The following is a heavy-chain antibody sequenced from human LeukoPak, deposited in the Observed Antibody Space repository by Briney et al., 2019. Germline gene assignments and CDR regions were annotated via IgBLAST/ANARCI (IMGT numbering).Heavy chain of an antibody. CDR2: ISYDGSNK. Sequence: GGSLRLSCAASGFTFSSYGMHWVRQAPGKGLEWVAVISYDGSNKYYADSVKGRFSISRDNSKNTLYLQMNSLRPEDKAVYYCAKELIWSFDYWGQGTLVTVSS. D-gene: IGHD3-10*01. V-gene: IGHV3-30*18. CDR3: AKELIWSFDY. CDR1: GFTFSSYG. J-gene: IGHJ4*02.